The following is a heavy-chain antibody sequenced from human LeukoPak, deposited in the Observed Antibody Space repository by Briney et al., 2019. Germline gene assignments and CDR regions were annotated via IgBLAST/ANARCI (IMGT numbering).Heavy chain of an antibody. Sequence: SETLSLTCTVSGVSMSAYQWSWVRQSPEKGLEWIGCINTKGETSYNPSLKSRVTTPVDTSKSQFSLRLTSVTAADTAVYYCATSNEAKIAPFDHWGQGAPVTVSS. J-gene: IGHJ4*02. V-gene: IGHV4-4*09. CDR1: GVSMSAYQ. CDR2: INTKGET. D-gene: IGHD5-12*01. CDR3: ATSNEAKIAPFDH.